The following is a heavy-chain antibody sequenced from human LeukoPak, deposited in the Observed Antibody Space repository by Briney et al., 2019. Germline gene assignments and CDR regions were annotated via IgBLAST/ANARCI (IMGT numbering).Heavy chain of an antibody. J-gene: IGHJ2*01. Sequence: SQTLSLTCAISGDSVSSDSVAWNWIRQSPSRGLEWLGRTYYRSKWYNNYGVSVKSRITISPDTPKNQFSLQLNSVTPEDTAVYYCASAYCGGDCTPYWYFDLWGRGTLVTVSS. CDR2: TYYRSKWYN. D-gene: IGHD2-21*02. V-gene: IGHV6-1*01. CDR3: ASAYCGGDCTPYWYFDL. CDR1: GDSVSSDSVA.